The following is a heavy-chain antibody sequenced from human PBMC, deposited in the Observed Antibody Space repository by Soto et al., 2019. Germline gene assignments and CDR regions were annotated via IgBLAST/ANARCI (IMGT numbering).Heavy chain of an antibody. CDR3: AKDRYGDYGGIDY. J-gene: IGHJ4*02. CDR1: GFTFSTYA. Sequence: EVQLLESGGGLVQPGGSLRLSCAASGFTFSTYAMIWVRQAPGKGLEWVSVITGSGGRTYYADSVKGRFTISRDTSKKTLFLQRSSRRAEDTAVYYCAKDRYGDYGGIDYWGQGTVVTVSS. D-gene: IGHD4-17*01. V-gene: IGHV3-23*01. CDR2: ITGSGGRT.